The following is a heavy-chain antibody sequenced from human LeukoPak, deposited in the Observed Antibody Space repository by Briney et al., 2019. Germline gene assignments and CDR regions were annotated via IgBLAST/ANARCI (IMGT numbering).Heavy chain of an antibody. D-gene: IGHD2-21*02. CDR3: VRDGMVTEPINY. CDR2: IRYDGKTE. CDR1: GFIFSNYG. J-gene: IGHJ4*02. Sequence: GGSLRLSCVVSGFIFSNYGMHWVRQAPGKGLERAAFIRYDGKTEHYADSVKGRLTVSRDTSKNTLYLQVNSLRVEDTAVYYCVRDGMVTEPINYWGQGTLVTVSS. V-gene: IGHV3-30*02.